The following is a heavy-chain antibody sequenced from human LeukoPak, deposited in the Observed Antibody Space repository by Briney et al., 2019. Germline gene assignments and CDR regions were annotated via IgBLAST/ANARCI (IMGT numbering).Heavy chain of an antibody. CDR2: IKKDGSEK. Sequence: GSLRLSCSASGFTFSSYWMSWVRQAPGKGLEWVANIKKDGSEKYYVDSVKGRFTISRDNAKNSLYLQMNSLRAEDTAVYYCARDLYRIVVVPHYFDYWGQGTLVTVSS. CDR1: GFTFSSYW. V-gene: IGHV3-7*01. CDR3: ARDLYRIVVVPHYFDY. J-gene: IGHJ4*02. D-gene: IGHD3-22*01.